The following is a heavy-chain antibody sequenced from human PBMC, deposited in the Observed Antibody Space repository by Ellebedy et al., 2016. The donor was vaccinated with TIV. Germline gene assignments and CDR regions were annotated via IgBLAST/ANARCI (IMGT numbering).Heavy chain of an antibody. CDR2: ISFSGST. J-gene: IGHJ3*01. D-gene: IGHD6-13*01. CDR1: GGSISSYY. CDR3: ARVVCQQPVSYAFDV. V-gene: IGHV4-59*01. Sequence: MPSETLSLTCTVSGGSISSYYWSWIRKPAGKGLEWIGYISFSGSTNYNPSLKSRVTISVDTSKNQFSLRLSSVTAADTAVYYCARVVCQQPVSYAFDVWGQGTMVTVSS.